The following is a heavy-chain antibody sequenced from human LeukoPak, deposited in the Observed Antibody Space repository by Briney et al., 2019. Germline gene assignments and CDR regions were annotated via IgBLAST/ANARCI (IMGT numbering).Heavy chain of an antibody. J-gene: IGHJ6*02. CDR2: IYYNGRT. CDR3: ARQGRVTTTSYYYYGMDV. V-gene: IGHV4-39*01. Sequence: NPSETLSLTCTVSGGSISSSSYYWGWIRQPPGKGLEWIGSIYYNGRTSYNPSLKSRVTISVDTSKNRFSLRLTSVTAADTAVYYCARQGRVTTTSYYYYGMDVWGQGTTVTVSS. D-gene: IGHD4-11*01. CDR1: GGSISSSSYY.